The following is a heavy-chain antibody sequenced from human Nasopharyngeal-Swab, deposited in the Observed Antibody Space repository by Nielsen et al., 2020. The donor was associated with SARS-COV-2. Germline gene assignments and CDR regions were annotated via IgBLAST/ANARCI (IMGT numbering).Heavy chain of an antibody. CDR1: GGSITSGGYY. D-gene: IGHD3-10*01. CDR2: IYYSGST. Sequence: SETLSLTCTVSGGSITSGGYYWSWIRQPPGKGLEWIGYIYYSGSTYYNPSLKSRVTISVDTSKNQFSLKLSSVTAADTAVYYCARTPTEEKWFGELSGDYWGQGTLVTVSS. J-gene: IGHJ4*02. CDR3: ARTPTEEKWFGELSGDY. V-gene: IGHV4-30-4*08.